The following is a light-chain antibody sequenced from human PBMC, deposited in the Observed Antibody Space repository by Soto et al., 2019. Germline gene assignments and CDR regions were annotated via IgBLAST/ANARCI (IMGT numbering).Light chain of an antibody. Sequence: SALTQPPSVSGSPGQSITISCPGTSSDVGSYNLVSWYQHHPGKAPKLMIYEVSKRPSGVSNRFSGSKSGNTASLTISGLQAEDEADYYCCSYAGSSTFPYVFGTGTKVTVL. V-gene: IGLV2-23*02. CDR3: CSYAGSSTFPYV. CDR1: SSDVGSYNL. J-gene: IGLJ1*01. CDR2: EVS.